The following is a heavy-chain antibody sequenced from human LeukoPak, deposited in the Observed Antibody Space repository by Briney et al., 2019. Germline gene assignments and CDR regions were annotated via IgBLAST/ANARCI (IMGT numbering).Heavy chain of an antibody. D-gene: IGHD6-13*01. Sequence: GGSLRLSCAASGFTFSSFDLIWVRQVPGKGLEWVSGISWGSGSIGYADSVKGRFTISRDNAKNSLYLQMNSLRAEDTALYYCAKGGIPAAAGNWFDPWGQGTLVTVSS. V-gene: IGHV3-9*01. CDR2: ISWGSGSI. CDR3: AKGGIPAAAGNWFDP. CDR1: GFTFSSFD. J-gene: IGHJ5*02.